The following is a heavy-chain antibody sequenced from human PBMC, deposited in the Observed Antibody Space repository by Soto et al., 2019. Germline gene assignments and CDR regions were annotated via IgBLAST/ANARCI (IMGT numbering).Heavy chain of an antibody. D-gene: IGHD2-2*02. CDR3: AREYTAWPLAYGLDV. V-gene: IGHV3-21*01. Sequence: GGSLRLSCVGSGFTFSTYSINWVRQAPGKGLEWVSSISSRSDIYYADSVKGRFTISRDNAKNSVSLQMNSLRAEDTAVYYCAREYTAWPLAYGLDVWGQGTTVTVS. CDR2: ISSRSDI. J-gene: IGHJ6*02. CDR1: GFTFSTYS.